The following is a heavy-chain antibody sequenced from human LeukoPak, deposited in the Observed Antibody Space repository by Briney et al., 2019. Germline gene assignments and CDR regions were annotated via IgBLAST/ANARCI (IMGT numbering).Heavy chain of an antibody. CDR1: GFSFSNYA. CDR3: AKVGIRISLIVVVFTTADDWYFDL. D-gene: IGHD3-22*01. CDR2: ISGSGANT. Sequence: GGSLRLSCAASGFSFSNYAMSWVRQAPGKELEWVSAISGSGANTYYADSVKGRFTISRDNTKDTLYLQMNTLRAEDTAVYYCAKVGIRISLIVVVFTTADDWYFDLWGRGTLVTVSS. J-gene: IGHJ2*01. V-gene: IGHV3-23*01.